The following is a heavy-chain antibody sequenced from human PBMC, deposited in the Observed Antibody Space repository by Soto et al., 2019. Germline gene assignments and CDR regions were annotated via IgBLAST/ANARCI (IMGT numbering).Heavy chain of an antibody. Sequence: PSETLSLTCAAYGGSFSCYYWTWIRQTPGKGLEWIGEINYRGSTYYNPSLESRITMAVDTSKNQFSLKLSSVTAADTAVYFCVRGQPHRITIFEVVIRSYDYGMDVWGQGTTVTVSS. CDR2: INYRGST. CDR1: GGSFSCYY. J-gene: IGHJ6*02. D-gene: IGHD3-3*01. V-gene: IGHV4-34*01. CDR3: VRGQPHRITIFEVVIRSYDYGMDV.